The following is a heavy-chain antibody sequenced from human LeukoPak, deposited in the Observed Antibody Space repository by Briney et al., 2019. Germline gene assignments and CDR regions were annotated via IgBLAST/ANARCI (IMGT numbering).Heavy chain of an antibody. CDR2: IYYSGST. J-gene: IGHJ5*02. D-gene: IGHD3-10*01. CDR1: GGSISSYY. CDR3: ARASLLLWFGELSGPNWFDP. V-gene: IGHV4-59*01. Sequence: SETLSLTCTVSGGSISSYYWSWIRQPPGKGLEWIGYIYYSGSTNYNPSLKSRVTISVDTSKNQFSLKLSSVTAADTAVYYCARASLLLWFGELSGPNWFDPWGRGTLVTVSS.